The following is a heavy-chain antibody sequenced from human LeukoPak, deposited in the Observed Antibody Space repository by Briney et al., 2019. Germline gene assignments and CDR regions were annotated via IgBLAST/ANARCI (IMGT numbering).Heavy chain of an antibody. D-gene: IGHD3-10*01. CDR1: GGTFSSYA. J-gene: IGHJ6*04. V-gene: IGHV1-69*01. CDR2: IIPIFGTA. Sequence: SVKVSCKASGGTFSSYAISWVRQAPGQGLEWMGGIIPIFGTANYAQKFQGRVTITADESTSTAYMELSSLRSEDTAVYYCASGMVRGDYYYGMDVWGKGTTVTVSS. CDR3: ASGMVRGDYYYGMDV.